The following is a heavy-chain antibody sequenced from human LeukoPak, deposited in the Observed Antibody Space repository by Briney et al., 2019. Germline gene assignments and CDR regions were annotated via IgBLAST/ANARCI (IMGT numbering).Heavy chain of an antibody. V-gene: IGHV1-18*01. D-gene: IGHD3-16*01. J-gene: IGHJ4*02. CDR1: GYTFTSYG. Sequence: ASVKVSCKATGYTFTSYGISWVRQAPGQGLEWMGWISPNSDNTNCAQKLQGRVTMTTDTSTSTAYMELRSLRSDDPAVYYCARDWGSIKVITDYWGQGTLVTVSS. CDR2: ISPNSDNT. CDR3: ARDWGSIKVITDY.